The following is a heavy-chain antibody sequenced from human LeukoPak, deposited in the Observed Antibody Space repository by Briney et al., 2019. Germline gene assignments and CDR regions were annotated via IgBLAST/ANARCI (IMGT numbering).Heavy chain of an antibody. J-gene: IGHJ4*02. V-gene: IGHV4-4*02. CDR1: GDSISSSNW. CDR3: ARRPISAGSTPFGF. CDR2: IYHSGST. Sequence: PSETLSLTCAVSGDSISSSNWWSWLRPPPGKGLEWIGDIYHSGSTNYKPSLKRRVTISVDKSKNKFSLKLSSVTAADTAVYYCARRPISAGSTPFGFLGQGTLVTGSS. D-gene: IGHD6-13*01.